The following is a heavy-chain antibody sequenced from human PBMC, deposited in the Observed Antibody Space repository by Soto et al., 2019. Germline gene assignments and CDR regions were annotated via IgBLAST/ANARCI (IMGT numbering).Heavy chain of an antibody. CDR2: ISASGSRT. CDR1: GLTFSNYA. Sequence: GGSLRLSCAVSGLTFSNYAMTWVRQAPGKGLEWVSVISASGSRTHYADFVKGRFTISRDNSNNTPYLQMSSLRSEDTAVYYCATVHKPKGDYYDSSGYYYAGTYYFDYWGQGTLVTVSS. V-gene: IGHV3-23*01. D-gene: IGHD3-22*01. J-gene: IGHJ4*02. CDR3: ATVHKPKGDYYDSSGYYYAGTYYFDY.